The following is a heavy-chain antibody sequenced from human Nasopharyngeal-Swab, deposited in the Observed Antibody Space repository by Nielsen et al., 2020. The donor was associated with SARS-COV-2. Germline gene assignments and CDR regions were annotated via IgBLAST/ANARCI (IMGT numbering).Heavy chain of an antibody. CDR2: ISCSGSTL. D-gene: IGHD4-17*01. CDR1: GFTFSDYS. V-gene: IGHV3-48*02. CDR3: TRGDGALTYFDY. J-gene: IGHJ4*02. Sequence: GESLKISRAASGFTFSDYSMIWVRQAPGQGLEWVSYISCSGSTLYYADSVKGRITVSRDNAKSSVYLQMSSLRDEDTAVYYCTRGDGALTYFDYWGQGTLVSVSS.